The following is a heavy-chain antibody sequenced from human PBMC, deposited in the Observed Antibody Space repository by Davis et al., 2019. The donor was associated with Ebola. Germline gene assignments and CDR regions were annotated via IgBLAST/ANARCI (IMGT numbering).Heavy chain of an antibody. D-gene: IGHD3-3*01. CDR3: ARDPNRSFWSGYYGY. V-gene: IGHV1-46*01. CDR1: GYSFAAHY. CDR2: INPSGGSA. Sequence: ASVKVSCKASGYSFAAHYIHWVRQAPGHGLEWVGIINPSGGSASYEQRFQGRVTMTRDTSTSTVYMELSSLRSEDTAVYYCARDPNRSFWSGYYGYWGQGTLVTVSS. J-gene: IGHJ4*02.